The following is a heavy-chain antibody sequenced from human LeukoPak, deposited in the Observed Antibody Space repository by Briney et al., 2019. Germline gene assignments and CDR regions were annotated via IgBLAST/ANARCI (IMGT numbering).Heavy chain of an antibody. Sequence: SVKVSCKSSGGGSITYAITWVRQVPGQGLEWMGRIIPILGISNYAQKFQGRVTITADKSTSTAYMELSSLRSEDTAVYYCARDQPFTMIVVNGAFDIWGQGTMVTVSS. J-gene: IGHJ3*02. CDR1: GGGSITYA. V-gene: IGHV1-69*04. CDR2: IIPILGIS. D-gene: IGHD3-22*01. CDR3: ARDQPFTMIVVNGAFDI.